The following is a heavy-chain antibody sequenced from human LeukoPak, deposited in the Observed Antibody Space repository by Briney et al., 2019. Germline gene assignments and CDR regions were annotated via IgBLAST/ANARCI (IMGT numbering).Heavy chain of an antibody. J-gene: IGHJ3*02. CDR2: IYYSGST. Sequence: SETLSLTCTVAGGSISSGDYYWSWIRQPPGKGLERIGYIYYSGSTYYNPSLKSRVTISVDTSKNQFSLKLSSVTAADTAVYYCARENYSNYFTPPGAFDIWGQGTMVTVSS. CDR3: ARENYSNYFTPPGAFDI. D-gene: IGHD4-11*01. V-gene: IGHV4-30-4*01. CDR1: GGSISSGDYY.